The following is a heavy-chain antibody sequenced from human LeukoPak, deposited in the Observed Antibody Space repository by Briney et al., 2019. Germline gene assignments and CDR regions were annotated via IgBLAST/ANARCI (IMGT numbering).Heavy chain of an antibody. Sequence: GGSLRLSCAASEFSVGSNYMTWVRQAPGKGLEWVSVIYSGGSTYYADSVKGRFTISRDNSKNTLYLQMNSLRAEDTAVYYCARDYYDSSGSSWFDPWGQGTLVTVSS. J-gene: IGHJ5*02. CDR1: EFSVGSNY. D-gene: IGHD3-22*01. CDR2: IYSGGST. V-gene: IGHV3-66*01. CDR3: ARDYYDSSGSSWFDP.